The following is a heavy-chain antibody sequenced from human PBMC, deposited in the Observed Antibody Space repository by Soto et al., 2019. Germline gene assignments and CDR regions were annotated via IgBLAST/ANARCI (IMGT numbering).Heavy chain of an antibody. Sequence: GGSLRLSCAASGFTFSSYAMHWVRQAPGKGLEWVAVISYDGSNKYYADSVKGRFTISRDNSKNTLYLQMNSLRAEDTAVYYCARDLAVDGTFVYYGMDVWGQGTTVTVSS. CDR2: ISYDGSNK. V-gene: IGHV3-30-3*01. CDR1: GFTFSSYA. D-gene: IGHD6-19*01. J-gene: IGHJ6*02. CDR3: ARDLAVDGTFVYYGMDV.